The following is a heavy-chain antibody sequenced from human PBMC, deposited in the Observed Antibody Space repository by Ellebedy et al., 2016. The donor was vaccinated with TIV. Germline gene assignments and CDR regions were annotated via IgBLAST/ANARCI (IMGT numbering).Heavy chain of an antibody. CDR3: ARGRSVGSHPFDN. V-gene: IGHV1-46*01. J-gene: IGHJ4*02. CDR1: GYILTSYY. D-gene: IGHD1-26*01. CDR2: MNPRDGTT. Sequence: AASVKVSCKATGYILTSYYMHWVRQAPGQGLEWMGVMNPRDGTTLNPQKFQGRVKVTRDTSTSTIYMELSSLTSDDTAVYYCARGRSVGSHPFDNWGQGTLVTVSS.